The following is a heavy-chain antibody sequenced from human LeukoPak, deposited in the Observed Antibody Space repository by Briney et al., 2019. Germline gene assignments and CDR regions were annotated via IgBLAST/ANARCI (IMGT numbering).Heavy chain of an antibody. CDR2: IWADGAP. Sequence: SETLSLTRTVSGDSISSGNYYWSWIRQPAGKGLEWIGHIWADGAPTYRPSLKSRVTISVDTSKNQFSLRLSSVTAADTAVYYCARGRDSRGYQFMGFDSWGQGTLVTVSS. CDR3: ARGRDSRGYQFMGFDS. D-gene: IGHD3-22*01. J-gene: IGHJ4*02. CDR1: GDSISSGNYY. V-gene: IGHV4-61*09.